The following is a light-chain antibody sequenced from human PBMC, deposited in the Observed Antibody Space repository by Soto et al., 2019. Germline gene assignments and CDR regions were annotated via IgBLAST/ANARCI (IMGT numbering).Light chain of an antibody. CDR2: GVS. J-gene: IGKJ1*01. V-gene: IGKV3-20*01. CDR3: KQYGASSWT. Sequence: ELVLTQSPVALSLSSGERATLSCRASQSVSSTLLTWYQQKPGQAPRLLIYGVSSRATGIPDRFSGSGSGTDFTLTISRVEPEAFEVYLCKQYGASSWTFGQGSRVEIK. CDR1: QSVSSTL.